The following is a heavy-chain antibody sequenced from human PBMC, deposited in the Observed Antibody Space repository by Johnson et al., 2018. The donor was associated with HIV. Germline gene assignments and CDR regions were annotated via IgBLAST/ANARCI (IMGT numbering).Heavy chain of an antibody. CDR2: ISYDGSNK. CDR1: GFTFSSYA. CDR3: TTGLSSGKGAFDI. V-gene: IGHV3-30-3*01. D-gene: IGHD5-12*01. J-gene: IGHJ3*02. Sequence: QMQLVESGGGVVQPGGSLRLSCAASGFTFSSYAMHWVRQAPGKGLEWVAVISYDGSNKYYADSVKGRFTISRDNSKNTLYLQMNSLKTEDTAVYYCTTGLSSGKGAFDIWGQGTMVTVSS.